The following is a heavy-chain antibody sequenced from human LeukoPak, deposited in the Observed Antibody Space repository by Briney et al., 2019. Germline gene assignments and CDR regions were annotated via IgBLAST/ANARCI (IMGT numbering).Heavy chain of an antibody. D-gene: IGHD6-13*01. CDR3: ARDPEWAAAGTGYYYYGMDV. V-gene: IGHV3-30-3*01. J-gene: IGHJ6*02. CDR1: GFTLSSYA. CDR2: ISYDGSNK. Sequence: PGGSLRLSCAASGFTLSSYAMHWVRQAPGKGLEWVAVISYDGSNKYYADSVKGRFTISRDNSKNTLYLQMNSLRAEDTAVYYCARDPEWAAAGTGYYYYGMDVWGQGTTVTVSS.